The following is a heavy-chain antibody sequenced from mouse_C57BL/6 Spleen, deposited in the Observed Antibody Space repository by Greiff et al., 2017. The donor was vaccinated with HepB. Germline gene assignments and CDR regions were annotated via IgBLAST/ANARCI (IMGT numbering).Heavy chain of an antibody. D-gene: IGHD2-1*01. J-gene: IGHJ4*01. CDR1: GFTFSSYA. Sequence: EVQGVESGEGLVKPGGSLKLSCAASGFTFSSYAMSWVRQTPEKRLEWVAYISSGGDYIYYADTVKGRFTISRDNARNTLYLQMSSLKSEDTAMYYCTRAGYGNYGYYAMDYWGQGTSVTVSS. V-gene: IGHV5-9-1*02. CDR3: TRAGYGNYGYYAMDY. CDR2: ISSGGDYI.